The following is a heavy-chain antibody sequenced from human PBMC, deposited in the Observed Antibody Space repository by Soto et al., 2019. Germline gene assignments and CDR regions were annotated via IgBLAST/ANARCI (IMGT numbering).Heavy chain of an antibody. CDR2: IYWDDDK. CDR1: GFSLSSTRMA. Sequence: QITLKESGPTLVKPTQTLTLTCTFSGFSLSSTRMAVGWIRQPPGKALEWLALIYWDDDKRYSPFLKSRLTSTKDTSKNQVGRTMSSMDPVDTARYYCSHIVVAGLGYYFDYWGQGTLVTVSS. V-gene: IGHV2-5*02. J-gene: IGHJ4*02. CDR3: SHIVVAGLGYYFDY. D-gene: IGHD6-19*01.